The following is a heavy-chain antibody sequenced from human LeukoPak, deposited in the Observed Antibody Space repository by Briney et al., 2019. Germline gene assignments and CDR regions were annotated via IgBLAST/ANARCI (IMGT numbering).Heavy chain of an antibody. V-gene: IGHV4-34*01. D-gene: IGHD4/OR15-4a*01. CDR2: INHSGST. Sequence: SETLSLTCAVYGGSFSGYYWSWIRQPPGKGLEWIGEINHSGSTYYNPSLKSRVTISVDTSKNQFSLKLSSVTAADTAVYYCARVNYGPIDYWGQGTLVTVSS. CDR3: ARVNYGPIDY. CDR1: GGSFSGYY. J-gene: IGHJ4*02.